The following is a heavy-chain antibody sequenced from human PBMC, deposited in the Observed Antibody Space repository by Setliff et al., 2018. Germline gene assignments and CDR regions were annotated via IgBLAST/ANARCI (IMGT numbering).Heavy chain of an antibody. D-gene: IGHD3-10*01. CDR2: IWDDGGNK. Sequence: GGSLRLSCAASGFTFSTYRMHWVRQAPGKGLEWVAVIWDDGGNKYHADSVKGRFTISRDNSKNTLYLQMNSLRAEDTAVYYCARDRGGTNPWFDPWGQGTLVTVSS. CDR3: ARDRGGTNPWFDP. J-gene: IGHJ5*02. V-gene: IGHV3-33*08. CDR1: GFTFSTYR.